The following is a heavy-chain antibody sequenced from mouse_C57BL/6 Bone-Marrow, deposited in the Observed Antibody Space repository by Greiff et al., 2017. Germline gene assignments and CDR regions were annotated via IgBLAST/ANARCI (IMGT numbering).Heavy chain of an antibody. D-gene: IGHD1-1*01. CDR3: ARVPLYYGSSYDYAMDY. CDR2: IYPGDGDT. V-gene: IGHV1-80*01. CDR1: GYAFSSYW. J-gene: IGHJ4*01. Sequence: QVQLKESGAELVKPGASVKISCKASGYAFSSYWMNWVKQRPGKGLEWIGQIYPGDGDTNYNGKFKGKATLTADKSSSTAYMQLSSLTSEDSAVYFCARVPLYYGSSYDYAMDYWGQGTSVTVSS.